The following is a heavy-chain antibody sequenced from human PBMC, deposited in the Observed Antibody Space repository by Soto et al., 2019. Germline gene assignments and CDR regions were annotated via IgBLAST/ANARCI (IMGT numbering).Heavy chain of an antibody. CDR1: GGSISSDY. CDR2: IYYSGST. D-gene: IGHD1-1*01. V-gene: IGHV4-59*01. Sequence: PETLSLTCTVAGGSISSDYWSWIRQPPGKGLEGSGYIYYSGSTNYNPSLKSRVTISVDTSKNQFSLKLSSVTAADTAVYYCARDYPLRLGNWFDPWGQGTLVTVSS. CDR3: ARDYPLRLGNWFDP. J-gene: IGHJ5*02.